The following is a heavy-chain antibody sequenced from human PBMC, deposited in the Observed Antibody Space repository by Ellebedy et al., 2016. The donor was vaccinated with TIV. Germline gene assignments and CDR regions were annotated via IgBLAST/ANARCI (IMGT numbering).Heavy chain of an antibody. Sequence: MPSETLSLTCPASGGSISSYYWSWIRQPAGKGLEWIGRIYSNGRTNYNPSLKSRVTMSVDTSKNQFSLNLTSVTAADTAVYYCARVPPSGTYYGSFDIWGQGTMVTVSS. CDR1: GGSISSYY. CDR3: ARVPPSGTYYGSFDI. CDR2: IYSNGRT. D-gene: IGHD1-26*01. V-gene: IGHV4-4*07. J-gene: IGHJ3*02.